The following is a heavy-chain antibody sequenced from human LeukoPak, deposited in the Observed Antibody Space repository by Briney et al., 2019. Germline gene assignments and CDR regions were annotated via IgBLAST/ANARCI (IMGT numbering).Heavy chain of an antibody. Sequence: GGSLRLSCAASGFTFSSYAMHWVRQAPGKGLEWVAVISYDGSNKYYADSVKGRFTISRDNSKNTLYLQMNSLRAEDTAVYYCARDRVGRFDVDTAMVFDYWGQGTLVTVSS. D-gene: IGHD5-18*01. V-gene: IGHV3-30-3*01. J-gene: IGHJ4*02. CDR1: GFTFSSYA. CDR3: ARDRVGRFDVDTAMVFDY. CDR2: ISYDGSNK.